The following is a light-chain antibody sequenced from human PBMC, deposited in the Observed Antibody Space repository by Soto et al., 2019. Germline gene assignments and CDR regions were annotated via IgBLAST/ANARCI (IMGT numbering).Light chain of an antibody. CDR1: QSVTSD. CDR2: GAS. V-gene: IGKV3-15*01. J-gene: IGKJ2*01. Sequence: EIVMTQSPVTLSVSPGERATLSCRASQSVTSDLAWYQQKPGQAPRLLIYGASTRATGISARFSGSGSGTEFTLTISSLQSEDFAVYFCQQYRNWPYTFGQGTKMEIK. CDR3: QQYRNWPYT.